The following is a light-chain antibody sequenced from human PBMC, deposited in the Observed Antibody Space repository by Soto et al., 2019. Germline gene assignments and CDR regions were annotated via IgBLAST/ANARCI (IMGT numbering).Light chain of an antibody. Sequence: EIVLTQSPGTLSLSPGERATLSCRASQSVSSSYLAWYQQKPGQAPRLLIYGASSRATGIPDRFSGSGSGTDFTLTISRLEPEDFGVYYYQQYSDAPHTFGLGTKVEIQ. J-gene: IGKJ2*01. CDR1: QSVSSSY. CDR3: QQYSDAPHT. V-gene: IGKV3-20*01. CDR2: GAS.